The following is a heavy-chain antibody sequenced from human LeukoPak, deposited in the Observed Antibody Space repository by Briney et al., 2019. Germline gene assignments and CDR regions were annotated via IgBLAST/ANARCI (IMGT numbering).Heavy chain of an antibody. CDR1: GGSISSRSYD. J-gene: IGHJ5*02. Sequence: SETLSLICTVSGGSISSRSYDWGWIRQPPGNGLEWIGRIYYSGSTYYNPSLKSRVTISVDTSKNQSSLKLSSVTAADTAVYYCARQRSSGSYLWKSFSPENWFDPWGQGTLVTVSS. CDR3: ARQRSSGSYLWKSFSPENWFDP. D-gene: IGHD2-21*01. V-gene: IGHV4-39*01. CDR2: IYYSGST.